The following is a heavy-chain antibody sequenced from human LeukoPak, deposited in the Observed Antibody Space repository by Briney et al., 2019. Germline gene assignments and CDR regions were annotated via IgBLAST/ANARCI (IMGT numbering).Heavy chain of an antibody. V-gene: IGHV3-23*01. J-gene: IGHJ4*02. CDR3: ANVAPLDYYGSSGYYYSFDY. Sequence: PGGSLSLSCAAPGFTFVSYPMGWVPQAPGKGWEGFSAISGSGGSISCADSGKGKFTISRANSKHTLYLQVNSLRAEDTAVYYWANVAPLDYYGSSGYYYSFDYWGQGTLVTVSS. CDR2: ISGSGGSI. CDR1: GFTFVSYP. D-gene: IGHD3-22*01.